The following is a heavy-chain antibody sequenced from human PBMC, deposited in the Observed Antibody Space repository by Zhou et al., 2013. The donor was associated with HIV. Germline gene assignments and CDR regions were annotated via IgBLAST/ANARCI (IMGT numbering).Heavy chain of an antibody. D-gene: IGHD3-10*01. Sequence: QVQLVQSGAEVKKPGASVKVSCKASGYTFTNYDINWVRQATGQGLEWMGWMNPNSGNTGYAEKFQGRVTITRNTAISTAYMDLSSLRSEDTAVYYCARGRGDKLDYYYMDVWGKGTTVTVSS. V-gene: IGHV1-8*03. CDR3: ARGRGDKLDYYYMDV. CDR1: GYTFTNYD. CDR2: MNPNSGNT. J-gene: IGHJ6*03.